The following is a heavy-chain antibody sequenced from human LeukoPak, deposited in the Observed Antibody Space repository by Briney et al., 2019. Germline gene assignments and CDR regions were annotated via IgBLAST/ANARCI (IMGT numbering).Heavy chain of an antibody. V-gene: IGHV3-73*01. D-gene: IGHD1-26*01. Sequence: GGSLRLSCEASGFTFTTYSMTWVRQAPGKGLEWVGRIRSKANSYATAYAASVKGRFTISRDDSKNTAYLQMNSLKTEDTAVYYCTTPSGSSNYWGQGTLVTVSS. CDR3: TTPSGSSNY. J-gene: IGHJ4*02. CDR2: IRSKANSYAT. CDR1: GFTFTTYS.